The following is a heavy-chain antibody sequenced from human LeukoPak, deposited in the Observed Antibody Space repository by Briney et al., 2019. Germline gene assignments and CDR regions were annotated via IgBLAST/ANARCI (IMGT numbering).Heavy chain of an antibody. CDR3: ARLNYYDSSADIGDY. CDR1: GGSISSGGYS. Sequence: PSETLSLTCAVSGGSISSGGYSWSWIRQPPGKGLEWIGYIYHSGSTYYNPSLKSRVTISVDRSKNQFSLKLSSVTAADTAVYYCARLNYYDSSADIGDYWGQGTLVTVSS. J-gene: IGHJ4*02. CDR2: IYHSGST. D-gene: IGHD3-22*01. V-gene: IGHV4-30-2*01.